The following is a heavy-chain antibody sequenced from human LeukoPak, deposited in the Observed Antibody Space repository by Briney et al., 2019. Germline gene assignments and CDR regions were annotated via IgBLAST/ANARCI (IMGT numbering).Heavy chain of an antibody. V-gene: IGHV3-23*01. J-gene: IGHJ4*02. CDR1: GFTFSSYA. CDR3: AKGFTPDY. CDR2: ISDSGGST. D-gene: IGHD2-15*01. Sequence: GGSLRLSWAASGFTFSSYAMTWVRQTPGKGLEWVSAISDSGGSTYYADSVKGRFTISRDNSKNTLYLQMNGLRAEDTAVYYCAKGFTPDYWGQGTLVTVSS.